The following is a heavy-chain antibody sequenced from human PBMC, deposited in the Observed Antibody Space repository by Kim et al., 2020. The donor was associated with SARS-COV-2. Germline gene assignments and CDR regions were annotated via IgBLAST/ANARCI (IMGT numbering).Heavy chain of an antibody. J-gene: IGHJ6*02. CDR1: GFTFSDYS. V-gene: IGHV3-11*05. CDR2: ITSSNSYT. Sequence: GGSLRLSCAASGFTFSDYSMSWIRQAPGKGLEYVSYITSSNSYTNYADSVKGRFTISRDNAKNSLYLQMNSLRAEDTAVYYCARGPPWGMDVWGQGTTVTVSS. CDR3: ARGPPWGMDV.